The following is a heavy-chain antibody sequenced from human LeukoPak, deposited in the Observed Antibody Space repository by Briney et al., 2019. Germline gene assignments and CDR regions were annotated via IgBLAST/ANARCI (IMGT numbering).Heavy chain of an antibody. J-gene: IGHJ6*03. CDR1: GGSISSGSYY. V-gene: IGHV4-61*02. CDR2: IYTSGST. CDR3: ARDRYYYYYMDV. Sequence: LSETLSLTCTVSGGSISSGSYYWSWIRQPAGKGLEWIGRIYTSGSTNYNPSLKSRVTISVDTSKNQFSLKLSSVTAADTAVYYCARDRYYYYYMDVWGKGTTVTVS.